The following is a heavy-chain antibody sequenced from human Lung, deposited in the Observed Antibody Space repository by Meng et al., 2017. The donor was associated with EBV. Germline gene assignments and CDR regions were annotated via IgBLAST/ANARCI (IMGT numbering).Heavy chain of an antibody. V-gene: IGHV4-4*02. CDR1: GGSISSSNW. CDR3: ARARSIAAAVIDY. CDR2: IYHSGST. J-gene: IGHJ4*02. Sequence: AHVHAAGRGLVQPSGTLSLTCAAAGGSISSSNWWIWVRQPPGKGLEWIGEIYHSGSTNYNPSLKSRVTISVDKSKNQFSLKLSSVTAADTAVYYCARARSIAAAVIDYWGQGTLVTVSS. D-gene: IGHD6-13*01.